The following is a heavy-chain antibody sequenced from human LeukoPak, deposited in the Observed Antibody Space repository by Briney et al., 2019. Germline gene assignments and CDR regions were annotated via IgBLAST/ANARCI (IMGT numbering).Heavy chain of an antibody. D-gene: IGHD6-19*01. J-gene: IGHJ6*02. CDR1: GGSFSGYY. CDR2: INHSGST. Sequence: SETLSLTCAVYGGSFSGYYWSWIRQPPGKGLEWIGEINHSGSTNYNPSLKSRVTISVDTSKNQFSLKLSSVTAADTAVYYCARDTSGWYWGGPNYYGMDVWGQGTTVTVSS. V-gene: IGHV4-34*01. CDR3: ARDTSGWYWGGPNYYGMDV.